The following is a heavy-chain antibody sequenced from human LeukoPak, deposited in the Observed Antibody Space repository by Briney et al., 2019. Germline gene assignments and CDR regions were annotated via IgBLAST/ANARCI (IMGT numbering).Heavy chain of an antibody. D-gene: IGHD2-15*01. CDR3: ARGPSSLYVYFDH. Sequence: GGSLRLSCAASGFTVSSNYMSWVRQAPGKGLEWVSVISSGGSTYYADSVKGRFTISRDNSMNTLYLQMNGLRAEDTAVYYCARGPSSLYVYFDHWGQGTLVTVSS. CDR1: GFTVSSNY. V-gene: IGHV3-53*01. J-gene: IGHJ4*02. CDR2: ISSGGST.